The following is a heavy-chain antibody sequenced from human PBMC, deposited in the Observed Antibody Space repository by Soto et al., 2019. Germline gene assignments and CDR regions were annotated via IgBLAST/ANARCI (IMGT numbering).Heavy chain of an antibody. V-gene: IGHV3-66*01. CDR1: GFTVSSNY. CDR3: VRDGTRIYGMDV. CDR2: IYSGGST. D-gene: IGHD1-1*01. Sequence: EVQLVESGGGLVQPGGSLRLSCAASGFTVSSNYMSWVRQAPGKGLEWVSVIYSGGSTYYADSVKGRFTISRDNSKNTLYLQMNSLRAEDTAVYYCVRDGTRIYGMDVWGQGTTATVSS. J-gene: IGHJ6*02.